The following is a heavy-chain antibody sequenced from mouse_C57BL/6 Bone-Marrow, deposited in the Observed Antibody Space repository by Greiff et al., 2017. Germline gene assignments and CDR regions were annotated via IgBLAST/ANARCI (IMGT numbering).Heavy chain of an antibody. CDR1: GFNIKDDY. Sequence: EVQLQQSGAELVRPGDSVKLSCTASGFNIKDDYIHWVNQRPEQGLEWIGWIDTEIGDTEYASKFQGKATITSDTSSNTAYLQLSSLTSEDTAVYYCSSFDGNYFDFWGQGTPLTVAS. CDR3: SSFDGNYFDF. J-gene: IGHJ2*01. D-gene: IGHD2-3*01. V-gene: IGHV14-4*01. CDR2: IDTEIGDT.